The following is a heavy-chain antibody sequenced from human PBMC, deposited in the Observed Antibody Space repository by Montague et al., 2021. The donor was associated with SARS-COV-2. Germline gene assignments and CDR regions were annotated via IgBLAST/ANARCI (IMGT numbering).Heavy chain of an antibody. V-gene: IGHV4-59*01. CDR2: IYYSGST. Sequence: SETLSLTCTVSGGSISSYYWSWIRQPPGKGLEWIGYIYYSGSTNYNPSLKSRVTISLDTSKNQFSLKLNSVTAAYTAVYYCARGSYGPGAFDICGQGKMVTVSS. J-gene: IGHJ3*02. CDR1: GGSISSYY. CDR3: ARGSYGPGAFDI. D-gene: IGHD5-18*01.